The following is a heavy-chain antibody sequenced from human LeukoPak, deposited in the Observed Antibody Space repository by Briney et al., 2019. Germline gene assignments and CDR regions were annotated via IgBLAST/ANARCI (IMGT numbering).Heavy chain of an antibody. CDR1: GYTFTSYG. CDR2: ISAYNGNT. Sequence: ASVKVSCKASGYTFTSYGISWVRQAPGRGLEWMGWISAYNGNTNYAQKHQGRVTMTTDTSTSTAYMELRSLRSDDTAVYYCARVDSLTGYSYGPPDYWGQGTLVTVSS. J-gene: IGHJ4*02. D-gene: IGHD5-18*01. CDR3: ARVDSLTGYSYGPPDY. V-gene: IGHV1-18*01.